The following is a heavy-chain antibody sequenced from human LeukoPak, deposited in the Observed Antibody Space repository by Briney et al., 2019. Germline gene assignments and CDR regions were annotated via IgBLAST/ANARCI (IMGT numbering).Heavy chain of an antibody. CDR1: GYTFTSNY. D-gene: IGHD6-6*01. CDR3: ARTAGRTFDY. J-gene: IGHJ4*02. V-gene: IGHV1-46*01. CDR2: IYPRDGST. Sequence: ASVKVSCKASGYTFTSNYIHWVRQAPGQGLEWMGMIYPRDGSTSYAQKFQGRVTMTRDTSTSTVYMELSSLRSEDTAVYYCARTAGRTFDYWGQGTLVTVSS.